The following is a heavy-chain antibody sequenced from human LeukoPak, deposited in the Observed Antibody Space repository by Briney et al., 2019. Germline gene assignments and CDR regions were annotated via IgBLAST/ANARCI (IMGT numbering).Heavy chain of an antibody. CDR3: ARGIGTGRQPFDY. Sequence: GGSLRLSCEASGFSFSTYAMNWVRQAPGKGLEWVSYISSVSSTIYYADSVKGRFTISRDNAKNSLYLQMNSLRAEDTAVYYCARGIGTGRQPFDYWGQGTLVTVSS. CDR1: GFSFSTYA. D-gene: IGHD1-1*01. J-gene: IGHJ4*02. CDR2: ISSVSSTI. V-gene: IGHV3-48*01.